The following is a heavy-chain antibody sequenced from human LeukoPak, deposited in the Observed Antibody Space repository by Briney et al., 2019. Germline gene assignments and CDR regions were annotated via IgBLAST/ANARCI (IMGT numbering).Heavy chain of an antibody. CDR2: IYYSGST. V-gene: IGHV4-59*08. Sequence: SETLSLTCAVYGGSFSGYYWSWIRQPPGKGLEWIGYIYYSGSTNYNPSLKSRVTISVDTSKNQFSLKLSSVTAAGTAVYYCARRERIAVAGTGNWFDPWGQGTLVTVS. CDR1: GGSFSGYY. CDR3: ARRERIAVAGTGNWFDP. D-gene: IGHD6-19*01. J-gene: IGHJ5*02.